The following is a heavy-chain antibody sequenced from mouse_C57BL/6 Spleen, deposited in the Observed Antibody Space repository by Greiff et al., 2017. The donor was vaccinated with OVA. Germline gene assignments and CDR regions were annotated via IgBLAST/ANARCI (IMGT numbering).Heavy chain of an antibody. J-gene: IGHJ4*01. V-gene: IGHV5-15*01. Sequence: EVKLVESGGGLVQPGGSLKLSCAASGFTFSDYGMAWVRQAPRTGPEWVAFISNLAYSIYYADTVTGRFTISRENAKNTLYLEMSSLRSEDTAMYYCARHGYGSSLDYAMDYWGQGTSVTVSS. CDR2: ISNLAYSI. D-gene: IGHD1-1*01. CDR3: ARHGYGSSLDYAMDY. CDR1: GFTFSDYG.